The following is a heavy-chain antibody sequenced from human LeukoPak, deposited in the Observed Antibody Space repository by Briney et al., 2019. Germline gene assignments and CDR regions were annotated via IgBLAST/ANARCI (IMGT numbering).Heavy chain of an antibody. D-gene: IGHD2-2*01. V-gene: IGHV3-21*01. J-gene: IGHJ4*02. CDR2: ISSRSDYK. Sequence: PGGSLRLSCAASGFTFSSYSMNWVRQAPGKGLEWVSSISSRSDYKYYADSVKGRFTISRDDAKNSLYLQMNSLRDEDTAVYYCAKDATIVVVAYYFDYWGQGTLVTVSS. CDR3: AKDATIVVVAYYFDY. CDR1: GFTFSSYS.